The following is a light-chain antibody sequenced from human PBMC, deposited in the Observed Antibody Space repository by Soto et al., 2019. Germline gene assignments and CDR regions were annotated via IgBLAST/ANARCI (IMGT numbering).Light chain of an antibody. CDR2: KTS. J-gene: IGKJ2*03. V-gene: IGKV1-5*03. CDR3: QQYNPYSYS. CDR1: QTTTSW. Sequence: DIQMTQSPSTLSASVGDRVTITCRASQTTTSWLAWYQQKPGKAPKLLIYKTSSLESGVPSRFSGSGSGTEFTLTISSLQPDDVATYYCQQYNPYSYSFGQGTKLEIK.